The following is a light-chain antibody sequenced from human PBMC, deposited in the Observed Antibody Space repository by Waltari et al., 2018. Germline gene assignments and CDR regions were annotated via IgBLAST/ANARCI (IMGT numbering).Light chain of an antibody. CDR2: DVS. J-gene: IGLJ2*01. CDR1: SSDVGGYNY. Sequence: QSALTQPRSVSGSPGQSVTISCPGTSSDVGGYNYVSWYQQHPGKAPKLMIYDVSERPSGVPDRFSGSKSGNTASLTISGLQAEDESDYYCCSYAGSYTRVFGGGTKLTVL. V-gene: IGLV2-11*01. CDR3: CSYAGSYTRV.